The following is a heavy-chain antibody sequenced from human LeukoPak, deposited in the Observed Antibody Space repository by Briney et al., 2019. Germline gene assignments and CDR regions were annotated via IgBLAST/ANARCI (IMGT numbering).Heavy chain of an antibody. Sequence: PSETLSLTCTVAGGSISSSHWNWIRHPPGNRLEWIGYMDSSGSTKYNPSLRSRVTISIDTSKNNFSLKLRSVTTADTAVYYCTRGYYEPLDLWGQGTLVTVSS. D-gene: IGHD3-22*01. CDR1: GGSISSSH. V-gene: IGHV4-59*01. CDR2: MDSSGST. J-gene: IGHJ5*02. CDR3: TRGYYEPLDL.